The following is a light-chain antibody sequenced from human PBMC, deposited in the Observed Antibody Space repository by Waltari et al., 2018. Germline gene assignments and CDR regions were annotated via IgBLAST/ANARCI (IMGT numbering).Light chain of an antibody. CDR1: QTISTF. CDR2: GAT. J-gene: IGKJ2*01. Sequence: DIQLTQSPSSLSASVGDGVTITCRASQTISTFLKWYQHKPGKAPTLLIYGATILQGGVPSRFSGSGLGTEFTITITNVQPEDFATYYCQQTYRTPPYTFGQGTKLEIK. CDR3: QQTYRTPPYT. V-gene: IGKV1-39*01.